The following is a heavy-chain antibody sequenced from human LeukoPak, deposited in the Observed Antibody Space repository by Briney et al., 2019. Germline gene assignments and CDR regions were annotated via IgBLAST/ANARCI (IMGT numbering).Heavy chain of an antibody. CDR3: ARDPASDYGDSWDDAFDI. Sequence: GGSLRLSCAASGFTFSSFEMNWVRQAPGKGLEWVSSISSSSSYIYYADSVKGRFTISRDNAKNSLYLQMNSLRAEDTAVYYCARDPASDYGDSWDDAFDIWGQGTMVTVSS. CDR2: ISSSSSYI. V-gene: IGHV3-21*01. J-gene: IGHJ3*02. CDR1: GFTFSSFE. D-gene: IGHD4-17*01.